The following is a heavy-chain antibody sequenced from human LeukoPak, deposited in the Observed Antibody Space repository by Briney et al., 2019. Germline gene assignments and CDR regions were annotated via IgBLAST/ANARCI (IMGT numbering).Heavy chain of an antibody. J-gene: IGHJ4*01. Sequence: PGGSLRLSCAASGFTFSNAWMSWVRQAPGKGLEWLSYISSNGGSIYYSDSVRGRFTISRDNAKNSMYLQVNGLRAEDTALYYCARDLEYWGHGTLVTVSS. CDR1: GFTFSNAW. V-gene: IGHV3-11*04. CDR2: ISSNGGSI. CDR3: ARDLEY.